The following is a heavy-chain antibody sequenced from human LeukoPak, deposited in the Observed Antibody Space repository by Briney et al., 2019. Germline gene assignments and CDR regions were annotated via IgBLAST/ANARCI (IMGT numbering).Heavy chain of an antibody. D-gene: IGHD6-19*01. J-gene: IGHJ4*02. Sequence: GGSLRLSCAASGFTFSDYSMNWVRQAPGKGLAWVSSITSNSSYIYYADSVKGRFTISRDNAKNSLYLQMNSLRAEDTAVYYCARGDSSGWGFDYWGQGTLVTVSS. CDR3: ARGDSSGWGFDY. CDR2: ITSNSSYI. CDR1: GFTFSDYS. V-gene: IGHV3-21*01.